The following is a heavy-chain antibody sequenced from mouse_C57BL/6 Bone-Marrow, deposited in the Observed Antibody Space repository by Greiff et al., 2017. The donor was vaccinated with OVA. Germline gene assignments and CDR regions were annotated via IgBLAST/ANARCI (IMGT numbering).Heavy chain of an antibody. CDR2: IYPGSGNT. CDR3: ARGGQDY. D-gene: IGHD3-3*01. J-gene: IGHJ2*01. Sequence: VQLQESGAELVRPGASVKLSCTASGFTFTDYYINWVKQRPGQGLEWIARIYPGSGNTYYNEKFKGKATLTAEKSSSTAYMQLSSLTSEDSAVYFCARGGQDYWGQGTTLTVSS. CDR1: GFTFTDYY. V-gene: IGHV1-76*01.